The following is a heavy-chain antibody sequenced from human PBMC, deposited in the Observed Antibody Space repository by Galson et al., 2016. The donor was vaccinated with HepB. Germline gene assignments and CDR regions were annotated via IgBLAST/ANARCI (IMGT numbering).Heavy chain of an antibody. CDR2: IYYSGRT. D-gene: IGHD6-19*01. CDR3: ARGSSGWGPFDY. Sequence: SETLSLTCTVSGGSVSSGTYYWSWIRQPPGKGLEWIGYIYYSGRTNYNPSLKSRVTISVDTSKNQFSLKLSSVTAADTAVYYCARGSSGWGPFDYWGQGTLVTVSS. J-gene: IGHJ4*02. V-gene: IGHV4-61*01. CDR1: GGSVSSGTYY.